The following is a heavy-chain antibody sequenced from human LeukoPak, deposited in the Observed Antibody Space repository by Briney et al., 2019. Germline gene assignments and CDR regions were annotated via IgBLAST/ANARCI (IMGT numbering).Heavy chain of an antibody. V-gene: IGHV1-2*04. Sequence: ASVKVSCKASGYTFTGYYMHWVRQAPGQGLEWMGWINPNSGGTNYAQKFQGWVTMTRDTSISTAYMELSRLRSDDTAVYYCARGEVAAAGTVGAFDIWGQGTMVTVSS. CDR3: ARGEVAAAGTVGAFDI. D-gene: IGHD6-13*01. CDR2: INPNSGGT. CDR1: GYTFTGYY. J-gene: IGHJ3*02.